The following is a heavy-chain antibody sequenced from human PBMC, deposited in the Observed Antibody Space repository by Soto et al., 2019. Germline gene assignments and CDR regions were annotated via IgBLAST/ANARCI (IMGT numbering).Heavy chain of an antibody. D-gene: IGHD3-22*01. Sequence: GASVKVSCKASGYTFTSYGITWVRQAPGQGLEWMGWISAYNGNTNYAQKLQGRVTMTTDTSTRTAYMELRSLRSGDTAVYYCARDRGYSSDYWGHGTPVTVSS. CDR2: ISAYNGNT. CDR3: ARDRGYSSDY. J-gene: IGHJ4*01. CDR1: GYTFTSYG. V-gene: IGHV1-18*01.